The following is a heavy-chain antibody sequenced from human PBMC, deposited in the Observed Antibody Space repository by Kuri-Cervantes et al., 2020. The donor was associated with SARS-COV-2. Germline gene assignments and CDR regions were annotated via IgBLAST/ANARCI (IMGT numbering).Heavy chain of an antibody. CDR2: ISSNGGST. J-gene: IGHJ4*02. CDR1: GFTFSSYA. D-gene: IGHD3-3*01. CDR3: ARVSRSGYPDY. V-gene: IGHV3-64*02. Sequence: GGSLRLSCAASGFTFSSYAMHWVRQAPGKGLEYVSAISSNGGSTYYADSVKGRFTMSRDNSKNTLYLQMGSLRAEDMAVYYCARVSRSGYPDYWGQGTLVTVSS.